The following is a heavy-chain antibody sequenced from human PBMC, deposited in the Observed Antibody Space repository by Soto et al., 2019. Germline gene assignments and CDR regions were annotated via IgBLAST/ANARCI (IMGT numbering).Heavy chain of an antibody. CDR1: GFSLITNKMC. D-gene: IGHD3-10*01. CDR3: ARSITTIPYYYGSGPSYFGY. Sequence: NPTHTLTLTCIFPGFSLITNKMCVSWIRQPPGKALEWLARIDWDDDKYYNTSLKTRLTVSKDTSKNQVVLTMTNMDPVDTATYYCARSITTIPYYYGSGPSYFGYCGQGTLVTVSS. V-gene: IGHV2-70*11. J-gene: IGHJ4*03. CDR2: IDWDDDK.